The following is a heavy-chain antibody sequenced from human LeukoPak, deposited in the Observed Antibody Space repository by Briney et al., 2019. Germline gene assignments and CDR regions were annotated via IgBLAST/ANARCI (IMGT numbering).Heavy chain of an antibody. Sequence: SETLSLTCTVSGGSISSYYWSWIRQHPGKGLEWIGYIYYSGSTYYNPSLKSRVTISVDTSKNQFSLKLSSVTAADTAVYYCASISRGWPRYFDYWGQGTLVTVSS. CDR3: ASISRGWPRYFDY. J-gene: IGHJ4*02. V-gene: IGHV4-59*06. CDR1: GGSISSYY. CDR2: IYYSGST. D-gene: IGHD6-19*01.